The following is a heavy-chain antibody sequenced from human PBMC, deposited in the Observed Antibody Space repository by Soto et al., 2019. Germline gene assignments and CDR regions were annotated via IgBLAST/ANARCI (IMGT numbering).Heavy chain of an antibody. CDR3: ARGSSGVDV. V-gene: IGHV3-11*01. D-gene: IGHD2-2*01. Sequence: LRLSCAASGFTFSDYYMTWIRQAPGKGLQWVSYISGSGGTTYYADSVKGRFTISRDNARKSLYLQMSSLRTEDTAVYYCARGSSGVDVWGQGTTVTVSS. CDR2: ISGSGGTT. CDR1: GFTFSDYY. J-gene: IGHJ6*02.